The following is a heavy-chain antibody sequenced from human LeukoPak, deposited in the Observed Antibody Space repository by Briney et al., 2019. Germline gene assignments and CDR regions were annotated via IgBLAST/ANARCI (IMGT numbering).Heavy chain of an antibody. CDR1: GFTFSSFG. D-gene: IGHD3-10*01. CDR2: IWFDGKNE. Sequence: GGSLRLSCAASGFTFSSFGMHWVRQAPGKGLEWVADIWFDGKNEHFADSVKGRFTISRDNSKNTMYLQINSLRAEDTAVYYCARDRSGSLEYWGQGTLVTVSS. V-gene: IGHV3-33*08. J-gene: IGHJ4*02. CDR3: ARDRSGSLEY.